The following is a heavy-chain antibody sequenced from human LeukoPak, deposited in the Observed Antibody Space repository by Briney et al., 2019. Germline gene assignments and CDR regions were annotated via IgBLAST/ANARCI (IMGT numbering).Heavy chain of an antibody. CDR3: ARVVVRCYDFWSGYYGCDYYYYMDV. D-gene: IGHD3-3*01. Sequence: PSQTLSLTCTVSGGSISSGNYYWTWIRQPPGKGLEWIGSIYYSGSTYYNPSLKSRVTISVDTSKNQFSLKLSSVTAADTAVYYCARVVVRCYDFWSGYYGCDYYYYMDVWGKGTTVTVSS. J-gene: IGHJ6*03. CDR1: GGSISSGNYY. V-gene: IGHV4-39*07. CDR2: IYYSGST.